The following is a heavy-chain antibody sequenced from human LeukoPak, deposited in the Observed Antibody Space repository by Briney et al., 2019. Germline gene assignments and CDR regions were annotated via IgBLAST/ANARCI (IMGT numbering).Heavy chain of an antibody. D-gene: IGHD5-24*01. CDR2: ISWNSGSI. V-gene: IGHV3-9*01. Sequence: GRSLRLSCAASGSTFDDYAMHWVRQAPGKGLEWVSGISWNSGSIGYADSVKGRFTISRDNAKNSLYLQMNSLRAEDTALYYCAKLPVVEMATIGDAFDIWGQGTMVTVSS. CDR1: GSTFDDYA. J-gene: IGHJ3*02. CDR3: AKLPVVEMATIGDAFDI.